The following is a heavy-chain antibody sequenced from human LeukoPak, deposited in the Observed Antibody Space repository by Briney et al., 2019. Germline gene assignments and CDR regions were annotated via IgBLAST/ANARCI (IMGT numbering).Heavy chain of an antibody. J-gene: IGHJ6*03. D-gene: IGHD2-15*01. V-gene: IGHV3-7*01. Sequence: PGGSLRLSCAASGFTFSSYWMSWVPQAPGKGLEWVANIKQGGSEKYYVDSVKGRFTISRDNAKNSLYLQMNSLRAEDTAVYYCARNRGGSGGYYYYYYYMDVWGKGTTVTISS. CDR2: IKQGGSEK. CDR3: ARNRGGSGGYYYYYYYMDV. CDR1: GFTFSSYW.